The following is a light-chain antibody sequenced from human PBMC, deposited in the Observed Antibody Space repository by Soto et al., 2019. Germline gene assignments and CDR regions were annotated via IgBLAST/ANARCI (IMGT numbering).Light chain of an antibody. CDR3: QQRSNRLPIT. CDR1: QSVSSY. CDR2: DAS. J-gene: IGKJ5*01. Sequence: EIVLTQSPATLSLSPGERATLSCRASQSVSSYLAWYQQKPGQAPRLLIYDASNRATGIPARFSGSGSGTDFTLTISSLEPEDFAVYYCQQRSNRLPITFGQGTRLDIK. V-gene: IGKV3-11*01.